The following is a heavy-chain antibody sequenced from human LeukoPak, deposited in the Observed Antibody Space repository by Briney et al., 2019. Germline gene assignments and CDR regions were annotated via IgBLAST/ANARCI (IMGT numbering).Heavy chain of an antibody. D-gene: IGHD3/OR15-3a*01. CDR2: IYPGDSDT. J-gene: IGHJ4*02. V-gene: IGHV5-51*01. CDR1: GYRFTSYW. CDR3: ARAVDNEDGNYFGY. Sequence: GESLKISCKGSGYRFTSYWIGWVGPMPGKGLEWMGIIYPGDSDTRYSPSFQGQVTISADKSISTAYLQWSSLNASDTAMYYCARAVDNEDGNYFGYWGQGALVTVSS.